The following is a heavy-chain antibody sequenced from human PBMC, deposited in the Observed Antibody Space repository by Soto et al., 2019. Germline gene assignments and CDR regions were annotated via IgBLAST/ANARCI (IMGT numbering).Heavy chain of an antibody. D-gene: IGHD2-2*01. CDR3: AGAGSTTYKWFDP. Sequence: SETLSLTCSVSGGSISSGGYSWSWIRQPPGKGLEWIGYIYHSGSTYYNPSLKSRVTISVDRSKNQFSLKLSSVTAADTAVYYCAGAGSTTYKWFDPWGQGTMVTVSS. J-gene: IGHJ5*02. CDR2: IYHSGST. V-gene: IGHV4-30-2*01. CDR1: GGSISSGGYS.